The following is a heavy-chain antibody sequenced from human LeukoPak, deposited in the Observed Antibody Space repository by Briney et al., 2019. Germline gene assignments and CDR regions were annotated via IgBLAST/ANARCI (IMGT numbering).Heavy chain of an antibody. J-gene: IGHJ4*02. D-gene: IGHD6-19*01. Sequence: PSETLSLTCDVSGSSISDGYYWGWIRQTPGMGLEWIGNMYYSATPYYNPSLKSRVIISVDTSKNQLFLQMRSVTAADTAIYYCARSAGYRRGWHTGDFDYWGLGMLVTVSS. CDR2: MYYSATP. V-gene: IGHV4-38-2*01. CDR3: ARSAGYRRGWHTGDFDY. CDR1: GSSISDGYY.